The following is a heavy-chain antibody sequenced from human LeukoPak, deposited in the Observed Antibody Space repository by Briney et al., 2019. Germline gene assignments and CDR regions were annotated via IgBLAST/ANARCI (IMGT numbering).Heavy chain of an antibody. Sequence: PGGSLRLSCAASGFRFSDYWMSWVRQAPGKGLEWVANIKQDGSEKYYVDSVKGRFTTSRDNAKNSLYLQMNSLRAEDTAVYHCARASRVSKRYYYGLDLWGQGTTVTVSS. V-gene: IGHV3-7*01. CDR3: ARASRVSKRYYYGLDL. CDR1: GFRFSDYW. CDR2: IKQDGSEK. D-gene: IGHD2-8*01. J-gene: IGHJ6*02.